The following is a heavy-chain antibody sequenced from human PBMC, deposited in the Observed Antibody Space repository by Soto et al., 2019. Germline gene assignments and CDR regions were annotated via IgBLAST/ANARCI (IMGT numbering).Heavy chain of an antibody. V-gene: IGHV3-30*18. CDR1: GFTLRTSG. CDR2: ISHDGSNQ. D-gene: IGHD6-25*01. Sequence: GGSLSLSCVASGFTLRTSGMHWVRQAPSKGLEWVAVISHDGSNQFYAESVKGRFTISRDNSKNMLYLQMNSLRADDSAVYFCAKDSSAAFDYWGQGTVVTVSS. J-gene: IGHJ4*02. CDR3: AKDSSAAFDY.